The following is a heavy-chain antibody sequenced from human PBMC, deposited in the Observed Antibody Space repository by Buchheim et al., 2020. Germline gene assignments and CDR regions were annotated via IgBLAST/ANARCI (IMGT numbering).Heavy chain of an antibody. Sequence: EVQLVESGGGLVQPGGSLRLSCAASGFTFSSYSMNWVRQAPGKGLEWVSYISSSSSTIYYADSVKGRFTISRDNAKNSLYLQMNSLRAEDTAVYYCARDQTGFGPVGYYYYGMDVWGQGTT. J-gene: IGHJ6*02. CDR3: ARDQTGFGPVGYYYYGMDV. V-gene: IGHV3-48*01. D-gene: IGHD3-10*01. CDR2: ISSSSSTI. CDR1: GFTFSSYS.